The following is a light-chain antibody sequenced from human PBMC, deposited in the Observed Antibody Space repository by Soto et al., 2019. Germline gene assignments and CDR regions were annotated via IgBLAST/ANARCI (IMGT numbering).Light chain of an antibody. Sequence: QSVLTQPASVSGSPGQSITISCTGTSSDVGSYNLVSWYQQHPGKAPKLMIYEVSKRPSGVSNRFSGSKSGNTASLTISGLQAEDEADYYCCSYAGGVVFGGGTKLTVL. V-gene: IGLV2-23*02. J-gene: IGLJ2*01. CDR1: SSDVGSYNL. CDR3: CSYAGGVV. CDR2: EVS.